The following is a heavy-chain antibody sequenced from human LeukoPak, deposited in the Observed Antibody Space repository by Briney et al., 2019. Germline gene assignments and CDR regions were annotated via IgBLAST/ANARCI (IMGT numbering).Heavy chain of an antibody. CDR2: IKQDGSEK. CDR3: ARIGRGWSQNWDY. Sequence: GGSLRLSCAASGFTFSSYWMSWVRQAPGKGLEWVANIKQDGSEKYYVDSVKGRFTISRDNAKNSLYLQMNSLRSEDTAVYYCARIGRGWSQNWDYWGQGTLVTVSS. D-gene: IGHD6-19*01. CDR1: GFTFSSYW. V-gene: IGHV3-7*01. J-gene: IGHJ4*02.